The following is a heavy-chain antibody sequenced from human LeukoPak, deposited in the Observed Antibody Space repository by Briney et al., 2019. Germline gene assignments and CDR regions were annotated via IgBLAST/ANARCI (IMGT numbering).Heavy chain of an antibody. CDR2: ISSSDSTI. CDR1: GFIFSSYA. CDR3: ARDYGGSSPFDY. J-gene: IGHJ4*02. V-gene: IGHV3-48*03. Sequence: GGSLRLSCAASGFIFSSYAMHWVRQAPGKGLEWVSYISSSDSTIYYADSVKGRFTISRDNAKNSLYLQMNSLRAEDTAVYYCARDYGGSSPFDYWGQGTLVTVSS. D-gene: IGHD4-23*01.